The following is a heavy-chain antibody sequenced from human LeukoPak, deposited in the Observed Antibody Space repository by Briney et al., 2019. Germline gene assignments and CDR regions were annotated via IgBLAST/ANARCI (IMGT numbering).Heavy chain of an antibody. CDR1: GYRFSTYW. D-gene: IGHD4/OR15-4a*01. CDR2: IYPDDSDT. Sequence: GESLKLSCKGSGYRFSTYWIAWVRQMPGKGLESMGVIYPDDSDTIYSPSFQGQVTISVDRSISTAYLQWSSLNVSDTAVYFCARLLTTYFDFWGQGALVTVS. CDR3: ARLLTTYFDF. J-gene: IGHJ4*02. V-gene: IGHV5-51*01.